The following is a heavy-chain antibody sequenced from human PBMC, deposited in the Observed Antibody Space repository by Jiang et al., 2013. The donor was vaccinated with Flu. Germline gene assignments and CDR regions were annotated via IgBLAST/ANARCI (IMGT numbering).Heavy chain of an antibody. CDR3: ARDPVVPAAMGGYYYYYGMDV. CDR1: GDSVSSNSAA. CDR2: TYYRSKWYN. D-gene: IGHD2-2*01. J-gene: IGHJ6*02. Sequence: SGDSVSSNSAAWNWIRQSPSRGLEWLGRTYYRSKWYNDYAVSVKSRITINPDTSKNQFSLQLNSVTPEDTAVYYCARDPVVPAAMGGYYYYYGMDVWGQGTTVTVSS. V-gene: IGHV6-1*01.